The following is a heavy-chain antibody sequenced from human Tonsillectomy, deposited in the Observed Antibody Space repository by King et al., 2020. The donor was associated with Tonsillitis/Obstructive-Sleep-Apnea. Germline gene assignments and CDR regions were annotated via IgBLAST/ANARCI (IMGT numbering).Heavy chain of an antibody. V-gene: IGHV5-51*01. J-gene: IGHJ4*02. CDR3: ARLPYFDLWSGPFFDY. CDR1: GYTFTSQW. D-gene: IGHD3-3*01. CDR2: IFPGDSKT. Sequence: QLVQSGAEVKKPGGSLKIACKGSGYTFTSQWIGWVRQMPGKGLEWVGIIFPGDSKTRYSPSFQGQVTISADKSINTAYLQWSSLRASDTAIYYCARLPYFDLWSGPFFDYWGQGTLVTVSS.